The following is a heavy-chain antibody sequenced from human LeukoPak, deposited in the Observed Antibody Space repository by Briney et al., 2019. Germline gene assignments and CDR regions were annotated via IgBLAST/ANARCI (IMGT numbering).Heavy chain of an antibody. D-gene: IGHD4-23*01. Sequence: SETLSLTCTVSGGSISSGDYYWSWIRQPPGKGLEWIGYIYYSGSTYYNPSLKSRVTISVDTSKNQFSLKLSSVTAEDTAVYYCARDRPYGGNDYWGQGTLVTVSS. J-gene: IGHJ4*02. CDR2: IYYSGST. CDR1: GGSISSGDYY. CDR3: ARDRPYGGNDY. V-gene: IGHV4-30-4*08.